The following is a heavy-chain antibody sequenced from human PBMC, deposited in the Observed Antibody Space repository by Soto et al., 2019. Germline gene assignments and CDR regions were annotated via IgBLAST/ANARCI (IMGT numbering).Heavy chain of an antibody. Sequence: QVQLQESGPGLVKPSETLSLTCTVSGGSITSYYWSWIRQPPGKGLEWIGHIYYSGSTNYNPSLKSRVTISVDTSKNQFSRRLISVTAADTAVYYCAKVGSGWTGGTDYWGQGTLVTVSS. V-gene: IGHV4-59*01. CDR1: GGSITSYY. CDR2: IYYSGST. CDR3: AKVGSGWTGGTDY. J-gene: IGHJ4*02. D-gene: IGHD6-19*01.